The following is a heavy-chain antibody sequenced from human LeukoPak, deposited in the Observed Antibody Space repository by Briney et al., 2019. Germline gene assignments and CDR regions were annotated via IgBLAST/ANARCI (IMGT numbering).Heavy chain of an antibody. CDR2: ITHSGGG. CDR1: GFTFSSYS. V-gene: IGHV4-34*08. D-gene: IGHD3-10*01. Sequence: GSLRLSCAASGFTFSSYSMNWVRQAPGKGLEWIGEITHSGGGNYNPSLKNRVTISVDSSQNRFSLKVVSVTAADTAVYYCARRAGAPDFDVWGPGMLVSVSS. CDR3: ARRAGAPDFDV. J-gene: IGHJ4*02.